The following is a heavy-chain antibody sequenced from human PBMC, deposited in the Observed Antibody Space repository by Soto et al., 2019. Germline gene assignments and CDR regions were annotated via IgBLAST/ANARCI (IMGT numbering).Heavy chain of an antibody. CDR1: GFSLTTGGVG. D-gene: IGHD3-22*01. V-gene: IGHV2-5*02. Sequence: QITLKESGPPLVKPTQTLTLTCTFSGFSLTTGGVGVGWIRQPPGKALEWLALIYWDDAKRYSPSLKSRITIPKDSSKNQVVLRMTNMDPADTATYYCARGDSTGYYPYWGQGTLVTVSS. J-gene: IGHJ4*02. CDR3: ARGDSTGYYPY. CDR2: IYWDDAK.